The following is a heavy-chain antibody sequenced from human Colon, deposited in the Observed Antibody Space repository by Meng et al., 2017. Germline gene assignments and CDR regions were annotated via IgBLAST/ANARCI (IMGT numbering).Heavy chain of an antibody. CDR1: GGSVSSAGYQ. J-gene: IGHJ4*02. V-gene: IGHV4-61*08. CDR2: AST. CDR3: ARDHMGSLDY. Sequence: VQLPESGPGLVRSSETLSLLCSVSGGSVSSAGYQWSWIRQPPGKGLEWIGYASTNYNPSLKSRVTISVDTSKNQFSLRLTSVTAADTAVYYCARDHMGSLDYWGQGILVTVSS. D-gene: IGHD1-26*01.